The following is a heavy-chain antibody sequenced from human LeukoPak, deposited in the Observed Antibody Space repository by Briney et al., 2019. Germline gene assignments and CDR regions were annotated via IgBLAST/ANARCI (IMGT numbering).Heavy chain of an antibody. CDR2: IDPENSAR. D-gene: IGHD3-16*01. CDR3: STLRGTSDY. J-gene: IGHJ4*02. CDR1: GYSISDYY. V-gene: IGHV1-69-2*01. Sequence: GASVKVSCKASGYSISDYYIRWVKQAPGKGLEWMGRIDPENSARVYAERFQGSLTITADTSGNTVYMTLSGLRAVDTAVYYCSTLRGTSDYWGQGTLVTVSS.